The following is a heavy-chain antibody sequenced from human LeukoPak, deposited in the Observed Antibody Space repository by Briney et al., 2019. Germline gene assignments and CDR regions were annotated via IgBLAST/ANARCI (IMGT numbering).Heavy chain of an antibody. Sequence: SVKVSCKASGGTFSSYAISWVRQAPGQGLEWMGRIIPIFGTANYARKFQGRVTITTDESTSTAYMELSSLRSEDTAVYYCARGSSASSGWYFPHFDYWGQGTLVTVSS. CDR1: GGTFSSYA. V-gene: IGHV1-69*05. CDR3: ARGSSASSGWYFPHFDY. CDR2: IIPIFGTA. D-gene: IGHD6-19*01. J-gene: IGHJ4*02.